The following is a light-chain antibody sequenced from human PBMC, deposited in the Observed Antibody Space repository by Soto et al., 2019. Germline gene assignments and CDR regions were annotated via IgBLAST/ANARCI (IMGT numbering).Light chain of an antibody. CDR1: SSDVGGYNY. V-gene: IGLV2-14*03. J-gene: IGLJ1*01. CDR2: DVS. Sequence: QSALTQPASVSGSPGQSITISCTGTSSDVGGYNYVSWYQHPPGKAPKLIIYDVSNRPSGVSYRFSGSKSGNTASLTISGLEPEDEADYYCSSDTTSNTRQIVFGTGTKVTVL. CDR3: SSDTTSNTRQIV.